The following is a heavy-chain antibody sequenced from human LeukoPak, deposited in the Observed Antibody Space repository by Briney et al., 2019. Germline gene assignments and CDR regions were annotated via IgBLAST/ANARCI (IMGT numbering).Heavy chain of an antibody. CDR3: ASGYCSSTSCYPDY. J-gene: IGHJ4*02. V-gene: IGHV1-18*01. CDR1: GYTFTSYG. CDR2: ISAYNGNT. Sequence: GASVKVSCKASGYTFTSYGISWVRQAPGQGLEWMGWISAYNGNTNYAQKLQGRVTMTTDTSTSTAYMELRSLRPDDTAVYYCASGYCSSTSCYPDYWGQGTLVTVSS. D-gene: IGHD2-2*01.